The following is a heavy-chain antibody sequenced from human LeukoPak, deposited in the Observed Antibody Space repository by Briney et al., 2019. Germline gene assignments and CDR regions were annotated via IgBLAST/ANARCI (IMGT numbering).Heavy chain of an antibody. CDR1: GFTFSSYA. V-gene: IGHV3-30*02. CDR3: AKDHGDYDLDY. J-gene: IGHJ4*02. CDR2: IQYDESSK. Sequence: PGGSLRLSCAASGFTFSSYAMSWVRQAPGKGLEWVAFIQYDESSKYYADSVKGRFTISRDNSKNTLYLQMNSLRAEDTAVYYCAKDHGDYDLDYWGQGTLVTVSS. D-gene: IGHD4-17*01.